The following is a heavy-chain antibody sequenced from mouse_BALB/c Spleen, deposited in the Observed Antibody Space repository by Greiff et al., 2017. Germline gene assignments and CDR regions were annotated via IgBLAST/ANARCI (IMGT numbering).Heavy chain of an antibody. Sequence: EVKLVESGPGLVKPSQSLSLTCSVTGYSITSGYYWNWIRQFPGNKLEWMGYISYDGSNNYNPSLKNRISITRDTSKNQFFLKLNSVTTEDTATYYCAREGHYDYDGYAMDYWGQGTSVTVSS. CDR2: ISYDGSN. CDR3: AREGHYDYDGYAMDY. D-gene: IGHD2-4*01. J-gene: IGHJ4*01. CDR1: GYSITSGYY. V-gene: IGHV3-6*02.